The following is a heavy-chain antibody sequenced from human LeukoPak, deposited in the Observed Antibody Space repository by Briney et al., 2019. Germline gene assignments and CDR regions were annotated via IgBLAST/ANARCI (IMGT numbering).Heavy chain of an antibody. Sequence: ASVKVSCKASGYTFTGYYMHWVRQAPGQGLEWMGWINPNSGGTNYAQKFQGRVTMTRDTSTSTAYMELSRLRSDDTAVYYCARGRVAVGATTGSVVAYWGQGTLVTVSS. D-gene: IGHD1-26*01. CDR2: INPNSGGT. V-gene: IGHV1-2*02. CDR1: GYTFTGYY. CDR3: ARGRVAVGATTGSVVAY. J-gene: IGHJ4*02.